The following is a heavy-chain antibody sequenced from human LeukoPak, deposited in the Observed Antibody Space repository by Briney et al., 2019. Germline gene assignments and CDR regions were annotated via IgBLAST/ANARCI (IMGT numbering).Heavy chain of an antibody. D-gene: IGHD4-17*01. CDR2: IYSGGST. Sequence: GGSLRLSCAASGFTFSTYAMSWVRQAPGKGLEWVSVIYSGGSTYYADSVKGRFTISRDNSKNTLYLQMNSLRAEDTAVYYCARFTVTTFYFDYWGQGTLVTVSS. V-gene: IGHV3-66*02. CDR1: GFTFSTYA. CDR3: ARFTVTTFYFDY. J-gene: IGHJ4*02.